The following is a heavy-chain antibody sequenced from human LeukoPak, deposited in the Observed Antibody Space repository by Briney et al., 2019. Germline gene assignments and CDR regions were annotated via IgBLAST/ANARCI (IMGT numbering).Heavy chain of an antibody. CDR1: GFTFSRYA. J-gene: IGHJ6*04. CDR3: ARDLDSGSLYYYGMDV. Sequence: PGRPLRLSCAASGFTFSRYAMHWVRQAPGKGLEWVAVISYDGTNKYFADSVKGRFTISRDNSRNTLYLQMNSLRAEDTAVYFCARDLDSGSLYYYGMDVWGKGTTVTVSS. CDR2: ISYDGTNK. V-gene: IGHV3-30*04. D-gene: IGHD3-10*01.